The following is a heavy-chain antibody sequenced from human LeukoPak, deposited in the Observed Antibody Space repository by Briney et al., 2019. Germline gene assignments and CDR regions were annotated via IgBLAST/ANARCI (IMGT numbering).Heavy chain of an antibody. CDR3: ARRRTTGTTGYFDY. CDR2: IYTTEST. V-gene: IGHV4-4*09. Sequence: SETLSLTCTVSGGSISTYYWSWIRQPPGKGLEWIGHIYTTESTTYNPSLESRVTISVDTSKNQFSLMLSSVTAADTAFYFCARRRTTGTTGYFDYWGQGIVVTVSS. J-gene: IGHJ4*02. D-gene: IGHD1-1*01. CDR1: GGSISTYY.